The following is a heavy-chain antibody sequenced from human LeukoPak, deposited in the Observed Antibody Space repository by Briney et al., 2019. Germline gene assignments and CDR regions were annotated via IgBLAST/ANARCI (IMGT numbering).Heavy chain of an antibody. J-gene: IGHJ2*01. V-gene: IGHV4-59*01. CDR1: GGSISSYY. Sequence: PSETLSLTCTVSGGSISSYYWSWIRQPPEKGLEWIGYIYYSGSTNYNPSLKSRVTISVDTSKNQFSLKLSSVTAADTAVYYCARVSSDPTRAAYWYFDLWGRGTLVTVSS. D-gene: IGHD2-2*01. CDR2: IYYSGST. CDR3: ARVSSDPTRAAYWYFDL.